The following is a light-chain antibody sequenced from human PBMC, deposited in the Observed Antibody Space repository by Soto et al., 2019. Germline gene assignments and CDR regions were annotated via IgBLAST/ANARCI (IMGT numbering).Light chain of an antibody. CDR1: QGIRDD. CDR2: GAS. CDR3: QQYETFSGT. J-gene: IGKJ1*01. V-gene: IGKV1-6*01. Sequence: AIQMTQSPSSLSASVGDRVTITCRASQGIRDDLGWYQQKPGQAPRLLIYGASTLQTGVPSRFSGSGSGTKFTLTIASLQPDDFATYYCQQYETFSGTFGPGTKVDIK.